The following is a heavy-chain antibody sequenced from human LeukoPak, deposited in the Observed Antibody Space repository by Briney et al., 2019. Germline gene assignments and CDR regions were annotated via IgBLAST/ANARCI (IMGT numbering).Heavy chain of an antibody. CDR3: ARGIGDRFRLQHVIDY. J-gene: IGHJ4*02. D-gene: IGHD2-21*02. CDR1: GYTFTNYG. CDR2: INPSGGST. Sequence: GASVKVSCKASGYTFTNYGISWVRQAPGQGLEWMGIINPSGGSTSYAQKFQGRVTMTRDMSTSTVYMELSSLRSEDTAVYYCARGIGDRFRLQHVIDYWGQGTLVTVSS. V-gene: IGHV1-46*01.